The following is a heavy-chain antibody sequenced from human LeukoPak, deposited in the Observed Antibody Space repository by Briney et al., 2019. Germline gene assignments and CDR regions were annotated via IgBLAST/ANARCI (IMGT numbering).Heavy chain of an antibody. Sequence: SETLSLTCTVSGGSISSSSYYWGWIRQPPGKGLEWIGSIYYSGSTYYNPSLKSRVTISVDTSKNQFSLKLSSVTPADTAVYYCARRAVVVAAHVDYWGQGTLVTVSS. V-gene: IGHV4-39*01. CDR3: ARRAVVVAAHVDY. CDR1: GGSISSSSYY. J-gene: IGHJ4*02. CDR2: IYYSGST. D-gene: IGHD2-15*01.